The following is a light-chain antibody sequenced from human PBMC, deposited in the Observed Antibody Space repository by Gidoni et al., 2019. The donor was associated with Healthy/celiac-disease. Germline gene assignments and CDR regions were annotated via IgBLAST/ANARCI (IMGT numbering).Light chain of an antibody. CDR3: QQSYSTPCT. CDR2: AAS. J-gene: IGKJ1*01. CDR1: QSISSY. V-gene: IGKV1-39*01. Sequence: DIQTTQSPSSLSASVGDRVTITCRASQSISSYLNWYQQKPGKAPKLLLSAASSLQSGVPSRFSGSGSGTDFTLTISSLQPEDFATYYCQQSYSTPCTFGQXTKVEIK.